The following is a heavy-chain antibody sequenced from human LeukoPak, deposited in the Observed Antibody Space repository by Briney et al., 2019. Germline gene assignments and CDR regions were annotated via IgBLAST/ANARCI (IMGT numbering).Heavy chain of an antibody. CDR2: INPNSGGT. J-gene: IGHJ4*02. CDR1: RSTFTGYY. Sequence: ASVTTFLKASRSTFTGYYMHWVRQAPGQGLEWMGWINPNSGGTKYAQKFQGRVTMTRDTSITTAYMELTRLRSDDTAVYYCARVRGGWRGGDLGPHPFDYWGQGTLVTVSS. CDR3: ARVRGGWRGGDLGPHPFDY. D-gene: IGHD2-21*01. V-gene: IGHV1-2*02.